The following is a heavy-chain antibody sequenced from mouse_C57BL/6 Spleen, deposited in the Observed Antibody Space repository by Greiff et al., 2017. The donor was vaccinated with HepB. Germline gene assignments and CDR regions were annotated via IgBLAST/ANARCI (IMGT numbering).Heavy chain of an antibody. V-gene: IGHV1-55*01. CDR1: GYTFTSYW. J-gene: IGHJ2*01. CDR3: ARSGTVVATMDY. D-gene: IGHD1-1*01. Sequence: QVQLQQPGAELVKPGASVKMSCKASGYTFTSYWITWVKQRPGQGLEWIGDIYPGSGSTNYNEKFKSKATLTVDTSSSTAYMQLSSLTSEDSAVYYCARSGTVVATMDYWGQGTTLTVSS. CDR2: IYPGSGST.